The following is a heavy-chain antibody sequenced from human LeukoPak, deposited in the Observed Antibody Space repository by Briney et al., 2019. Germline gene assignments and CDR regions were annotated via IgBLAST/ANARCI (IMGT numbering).Heavy chain of an antibody. CDR2: ISYDGSNK. Sequence: PGGSLRLSCAASGFTFSSYAMHWVRQAPGKGLEWVAVISYDGSNKYYADSVKGRFTISRDNSKNTLYLQMNSLRAEDTAVYYCARDAPYCSGGSCYYWDYYYYYGVDVWGQGTTVTVSS. D-gene: IGHD2-15*01. CDR1: GFTFSSYA. J-gene: IGHJ6*02. V-gene: IGHV3-30*04. CDR3: ARDAPYCSGGSCYYWDYYYYYGVDV.